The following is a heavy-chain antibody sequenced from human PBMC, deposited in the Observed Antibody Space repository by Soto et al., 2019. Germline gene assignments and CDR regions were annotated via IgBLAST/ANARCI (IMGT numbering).Heavy chain of an antibody. CDR3: ASGDCSGGSCYSSYLDY. J-gene: IGHJ4*02. CDR2: IYHSGST. CDR1: GGSISTYY. Sequence: PSETLSLTCTVSGGSISTYYWSWIRQPPGKGLEWIGYIYHSGSTSYNPSLKSRVTMSVDTSKNQFSLKVRSVIAADTAVYYCASGDCSGGSCYSSYLDYWGQGTLVTVS. V-gene: IGHV4-59*08. D-gene: IGHD2-15*01.